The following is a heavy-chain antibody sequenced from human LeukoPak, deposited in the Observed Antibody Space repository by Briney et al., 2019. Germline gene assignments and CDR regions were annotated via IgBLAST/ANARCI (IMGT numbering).Heavy chain of an antibody. D-gene: IGHD4-17*01. J-gene: IGHJ4*02. CDR2: INHSGST. CDR1: GGSFRGYY. V-gene: IGHV4-34*01. Sequence: SETLSLTCAVYGGSFRGYYWSWIRQPPGKGLEWIGEINHSGSTNYNPSLKSRVTISVDTSKNQFSLKLSSVTAADTAVYYCARSHTTRWGQGTLVTVSS. CDR3: ARSHTTR.